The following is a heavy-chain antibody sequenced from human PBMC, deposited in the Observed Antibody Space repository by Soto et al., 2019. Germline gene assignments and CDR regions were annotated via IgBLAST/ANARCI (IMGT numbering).Heavy chain of an antibody. J-gene: IGHJ6*02. CDR3: ARMRRYYYGMDV. CDR2: INHSGST. CDR1: GGSFSGYY. Sequence: SETLSLTCAVYGGSFSGYYWSWIRQPPGKGLEWIGEINHSGSTNYNPSLKSRVTISVDTSKNQFSLKLSSVTAADTAVYYCARMRRYYYGMDVWAQGTTVT. V-gene: IGHV4-34*01.